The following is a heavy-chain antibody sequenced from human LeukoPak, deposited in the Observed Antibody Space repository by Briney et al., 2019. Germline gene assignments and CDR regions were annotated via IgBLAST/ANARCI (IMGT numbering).Heavy chain of an antibody. V-gene: IGHV4-30-2*01. CDR3: AREGVGSSSSYDY. CDR2: IYHSGST. Sequence: SQTLFLTCTVSGGPISSGGYYWSWIRQPPGKGLEWIGYIYHSGSTYYNPSLKSRVTISVDRSKNQFSLKLSSVTAADTAVYYCAREGVGSSSSYDYWGQGTLVTVSS. D-gene: IGHD6-6*01. CDR1: GGPISSGGYY. J-gene: IGHJ4*02.